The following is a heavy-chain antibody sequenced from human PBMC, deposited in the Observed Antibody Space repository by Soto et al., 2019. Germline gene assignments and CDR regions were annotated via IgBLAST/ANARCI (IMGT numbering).Heavy chain of an antibody. V-gene: IGHV3-53*04. Sequence: GGSLRLSCAASGFTVSSNYMSWVRQAPGKGLEWVSVIYSGGSTYYADSVKGRFTISRHNSKNTLYLQMNSLRAEDTAVYYCARDPVIPGIAVAGPANWGQGTLVTVSS. D-gene: IGHD6-19*01. J-gene: IGHJ4*02. CDR3: ARDPVIPGIAVAGPAN. CDR1: GFTVSSNY. CDR2: IYSGGST.